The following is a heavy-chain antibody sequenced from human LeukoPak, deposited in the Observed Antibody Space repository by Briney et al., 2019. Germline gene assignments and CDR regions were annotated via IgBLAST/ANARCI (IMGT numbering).Heavy chain of an antibody. Sequence: SQTLSLTCAVSGGSISSGGYSWSWIRQPPGTGLEWIGYIYHSGSTYCNPSLKSRVTISVDRSKNQFSLKLSSVTAADTAVYYCARDRGDYDSSGYYIDYWGQGTLVTVSS. V-gene: IGHV4-30-2*01. CDR3: ARDRGDYDSSGYYIDY. D-gene: IGHD3-22*01. CDR2: IYHSGST. J-gene: IGHJ4*02. CDR1: GGSISSGGYS.